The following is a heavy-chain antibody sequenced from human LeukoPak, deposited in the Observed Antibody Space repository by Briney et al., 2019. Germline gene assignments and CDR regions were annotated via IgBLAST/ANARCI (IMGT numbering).Heavy chain of an antibody. V-gene: IGHV4-34*01. J-gene: IGHJ6*03. D-gene: IGHD5-12*01. CDR3: ARGARRGYSGYDYTPRYYYYYYMDV. CDR1: GGSFSSYY. Sequence: SETLSLTCAVYGGSFSSYYWSWIRQPPGKGLEWIGEINHSGSTNYNPSLKSRVTISVDTSKNQFSLKLSSVTAADTAVYYCARGARRGYSGYDYTPRYYYYYYMDVWGKGTTVTVSS. CDR2: INHSGST.